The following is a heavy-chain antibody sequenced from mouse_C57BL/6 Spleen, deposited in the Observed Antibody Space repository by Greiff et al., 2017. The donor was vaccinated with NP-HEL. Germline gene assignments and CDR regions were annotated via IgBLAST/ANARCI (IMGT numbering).Heavy chain of an antibody. Sequence: DVKLVESGGGLVQPGGSLSLSCAASGFTFTDYYMSWVRQPPGKALEWLGFIRNKANGYTTEYSASVKGRFTISRDNSQSILYLQMNALRAEDSATYYCARSSGYLAWFAYWGQGTLVTVSA. CDR1: GFTFTDYY. J-gene: IGHJ3*01. CDR3: ARSSGYLAWFAY. V-gene: IGHV7-3*01. CDR2: IRNKANGYTT. D-gene: IGHD2-2*01.